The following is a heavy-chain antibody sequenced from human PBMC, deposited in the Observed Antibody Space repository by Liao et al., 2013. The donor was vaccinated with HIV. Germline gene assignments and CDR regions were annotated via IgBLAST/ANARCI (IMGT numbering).Heavy chain of an antibody. Sequence: QVRLQESGPGLVKPSETLSLTCTVSGGSFTTHYWTWIRQPPGKGLEWIGNIYYGGSTSYNASLRSRVTISADTPKNQFSLKLSSVTAADTAVYYCARAVGYGGDSALYYYYMDVWGTGTTVTVSS. CDR2: IYYGGST. D-gene: IGHD2-21*02. CDR3: ARAVGYGGDSALYYYYMDV. CDR1: GGSFTTHY. V-gene: IGHV4-59*11. J-gene: IGHJ6*03.